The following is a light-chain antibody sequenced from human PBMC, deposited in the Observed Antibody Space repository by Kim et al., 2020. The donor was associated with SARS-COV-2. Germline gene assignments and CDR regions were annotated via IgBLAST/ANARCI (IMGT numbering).Light chain of an antibody. CDR1: QAIRNE. CDR3: LQDSRYPRT. CDR2: AAS. J-gene: IGKJ1*01. Sequence: SASTGDRFTFTGLASQAIRNELGWYQQKPGKAPKVLIYAASTLQSGVSSRFSGSGSGTDFTLTISSLQPEDFATYYCLQDSRYPRTFGQGTKLEI. V-gene: IGKV1-6*01.